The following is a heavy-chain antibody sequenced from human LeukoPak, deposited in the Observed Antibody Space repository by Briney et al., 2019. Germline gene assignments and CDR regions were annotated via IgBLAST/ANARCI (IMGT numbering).Heavy chain of an antibody. CDR1: GFTFSSYA. V-gene: IGHV3-23*01. D-gene: IGHD6-19*01. Sequence: GGSLRLSCAASGFTFSSYAMSWVRQAPGKGLEWVSANSGSGGSTYYADSVKGRFTISRDNSKNTVYLQMNSLRAEDTAMYYCARERYLEIAVAGTIFDYWGQGTLVTVSS. J-gene: IGHJ4*02. CDR3: ARERYLEIAVAGTIFDY. CDR2: NSGSGGST.